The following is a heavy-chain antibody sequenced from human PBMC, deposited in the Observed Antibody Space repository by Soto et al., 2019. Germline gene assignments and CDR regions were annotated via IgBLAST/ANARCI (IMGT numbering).Heavy chain of an antibody. CDR1: SGSISSSNW. J-gene: IGHJ3*02. Sequence: QGQLQESGPGLVKPSGTLSLTCAVSSGSISSSNWWSWVRQPPGKGLEWIGKIYHSGRTNYNPSPKSRVTISVDKSKNQFSLKLSSVTAADTAGYYWASQSTVTTINGAFDIWGQGTMVTVSS. CDR3: ASQSTVTTINGAFDI. D-gene: IGHD4-17*01. CDR2: IYHSGRT. V-gene: IGHV4-4*02.